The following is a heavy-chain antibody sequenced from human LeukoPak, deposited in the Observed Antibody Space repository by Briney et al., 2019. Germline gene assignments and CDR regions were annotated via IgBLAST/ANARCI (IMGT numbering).Heavy chain of an antibody. D-gene: IGHD3-3*01. CDR2: INPNSGGT. J-gene: IGHJ6*03. CDR3: ARDLSYYDFWSGYYPYYYMDV. CDR1: GYGFTAYY. V-gene: IGHV1-2*02. Sequence: AASVKVSCKASGYGFTAYYVHWVRQAPGQGLEWMGWINPNSGGTNYAQKFQGRVTMTRDTSISTAYMELSRLRSDDTAVYYCARDLSYYDFWSGYYPYYYMDVWGKGTTVTVSS.